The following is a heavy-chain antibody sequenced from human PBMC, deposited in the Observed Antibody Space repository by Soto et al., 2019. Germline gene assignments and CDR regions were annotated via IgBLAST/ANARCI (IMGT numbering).Heavy chain of an antibody. V-gene: IGHV3-23*01. J-gene: IGHJ4*02. CDR3: ARWSYLDY. CDR1: GFSFGSYA. CDR2: ISGSDGKT. Sequence: GGSLRLSCAASGFSFGSYALSWVRQAPGKGLEWVSTISGSDGKTFYADSVRGRFSISRDTSQSTLYLQMNSLRADDTAMYYCARWSYLDYWGQGTRVTVSS. D-gene: IGHD3-3*01.